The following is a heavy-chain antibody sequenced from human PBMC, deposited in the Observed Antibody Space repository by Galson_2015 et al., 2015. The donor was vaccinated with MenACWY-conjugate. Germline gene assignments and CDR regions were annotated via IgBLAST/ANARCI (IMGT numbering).Heavy chain of an antibody. V-gene: IGHV3-74*01. CDR2: IDNEGGRI. J-gene: IGHJ3*01. CDR3: GRGGETRLIIVGGIIDV. CDR1: GFTFSDYW. Sequence: SLRLSCAASGFTFSDYWKHWVRHGPGKGLEWISRIDNEGGRITYADSVKGRFTISRDNAKNTLYRQMNSLRAEDTAVYYCGRGGETRLIIVGGIIDVWGQGTMVTVSS. D-gene: IGHD1-26*01.